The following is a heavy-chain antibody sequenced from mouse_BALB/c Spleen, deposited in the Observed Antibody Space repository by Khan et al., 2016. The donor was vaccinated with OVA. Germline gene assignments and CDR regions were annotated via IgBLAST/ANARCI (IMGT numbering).Heavy chain of an antibody. D-gene: IGHD6-2*01. Sequence: QIQLVQSGPELKKPGETVKISCKASGYTFTNYGMNWVKQAPGKGLKWMGWINTYTGEPTYVDDFKGRFVFSLETSASTAYLQISNLKNEDMTTYFCARISSYWYSDVWGAGTTVTVSS. CDR2: INTYTGEP. CDR3: ARISSYWYSDV. V-gene: IGHV9-1*02. J-gene: IGHJ1*01. CDR1: GYTFTNYG.